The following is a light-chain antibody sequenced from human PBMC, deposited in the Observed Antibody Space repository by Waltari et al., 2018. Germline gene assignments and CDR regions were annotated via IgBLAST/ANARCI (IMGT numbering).Light chain of an antibody. CDR3: QQYNTYSRT. CDR2: KAS. CDR1: QSISIW. V-gene: IGKV1-5*03. J-gene: IGKJ1*01. Sequence: DIQMTKSPSTLSASVGDTVPVTCRASQSISIWLAWYQQKPGKAPKLLIYKASTLESGVPSRFSGSGSGTEFTLTISSLQPEDFATYYCQQYNTYSRTFGQGTKVEIK.